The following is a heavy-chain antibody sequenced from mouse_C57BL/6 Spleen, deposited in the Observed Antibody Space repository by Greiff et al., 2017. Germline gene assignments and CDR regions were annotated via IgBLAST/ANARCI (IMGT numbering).Heavy chain of an antibody. V-gene: IGHV5-12*01. Sequence: EVKLMESGGGLVQPGGSLKLSCAASGFTFSDYYMYWVRQTPEKRLEWVAYISNGGGSTYYPDTVKGRFTISRDNAKNTLYLQMSRLKSEDTAMYDCARRQDYGSSYRYYAMDYWGQGTSVTVSS. D-gene: IGHD1-1*01. CDR2: ISNGGGST. CDR1: GFTFSDYY. CDR3: ARRQDYGSSYRYYAMDY. J-gene: IGHJ4*01.